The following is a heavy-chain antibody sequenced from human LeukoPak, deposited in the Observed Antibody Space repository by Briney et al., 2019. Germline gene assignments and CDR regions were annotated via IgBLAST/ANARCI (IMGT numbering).Heavy chain of an antibody. D-gene: IGHD4-17*01. CDR1: GFTVSSNY. V-gene: IGHV3-53*04. J-gene: IGHJ4*02. Sequence: PGGSLRLSCAASGFTVSSNYMSWVRQAPGKGLEWVSVIYSGGSTYYADSVKGRFTISRHNSKNTLYLQMNSLRAEVTAVYYCAWSRADDYGDYAAYWGQGTLVTVSS. CDR2: IYSGGST. CDR3: AWSRADDYGDYAAY.